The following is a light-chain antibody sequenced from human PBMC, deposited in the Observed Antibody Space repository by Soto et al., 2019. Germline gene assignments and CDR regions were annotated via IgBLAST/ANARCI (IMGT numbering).Light chain of an antibody. CDR2: GAS. CDR1: QSVSSN. CDR3: QQYSNWPQT. V-gene: IGKV3-15*01. J-gene: IGKJ1*01. Sequence: EIVMTQSPATLSVSPGGTATLSCRASQSVSSNLAWYQQKPGQAPRLLIYGASTRATGIPARFSGSGSGTEFTLTISSLQSEDFAVYYCQQYSNWPQTFGQGTKVDIK.